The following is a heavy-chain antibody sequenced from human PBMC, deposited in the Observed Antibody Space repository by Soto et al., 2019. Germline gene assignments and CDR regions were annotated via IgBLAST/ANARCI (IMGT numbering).Heavy chain of an antibody. D-gene: IGHD3-22*01. J-gene: IGHJ3*02. V-gene: IGHV3-66*01. CDR2: IYSGGST. CDR1: GLTVSSNY. Sequence: PGGSLRLSCAASGLTVSSNYMSWVRQAPGKGLEWVSVIYSGGSTYYADSVKGRFTISRDNSKNTLYLQMNSLRAEDTAVYYCARDRDDSSGYYSDAFDIWGQGTMVTVSS. CDR3: ARDRDDSSGYYSDAFDI.